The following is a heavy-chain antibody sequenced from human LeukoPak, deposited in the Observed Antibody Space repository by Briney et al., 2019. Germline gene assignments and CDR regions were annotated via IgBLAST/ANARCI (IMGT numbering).Heavy chain of an antibody. CDR1: GGTFSSYA. J-gene: IGHJ4*02. Sequence: SVKVSCKASGGTFSSYAISWVRQAPGQGLEWMGRIIPIFGTANYAQKFQGRVTITTDESTSTAYTELSSLRSEDTAVYYCARVDSWDTAMVTLDYWGQGTLVTVSS. D-gene: IGHD5-18*01. CDR2: IIPIFGTA. CDR3: ARVDSWDTAMVTLDY. V-gene: IGHV1-69*05.